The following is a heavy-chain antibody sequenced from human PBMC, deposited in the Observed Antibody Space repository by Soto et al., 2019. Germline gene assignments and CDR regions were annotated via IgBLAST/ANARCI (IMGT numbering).Heavy chain of an antibody. Sequence: EVQLLESGGDLVQPGGSLRLSCVASGFTFSTYAMAWVRQASGRGLEWVSSIYGRDTYYADSVKGRFTISRDYSRSTLYLQMNSLRADDTAIYYCAKTWGVSPRQGTMVYYFDSWGQGTLVTFSS. V-gene: IGHV3-23*01. CDR2: IYGRDT. CDR3: AKTWGVSPRQGTMVYYFDS. D-gene: IGHD3-10*01. CDR1: GFTFSTYA. J-gene: IGHJ4*02.